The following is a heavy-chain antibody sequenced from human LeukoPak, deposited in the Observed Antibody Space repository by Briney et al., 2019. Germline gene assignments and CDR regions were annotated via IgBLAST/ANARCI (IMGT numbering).Heavy chain of an antibody. Sequence: GESLKISCKVSGYSFTTYWIGWVRQMPGKGLEWMGIINPRDSDTKYSPSFQGQVTISADKSISTAYLQWSSLKASDTAMYYCARKWIQLWTPYNWFDPWGQGTLVTVSS. V-gene: IGHV5-51*01. J-gene: IGHJ5*02. CDR3: ARKWIQLWTPYNWFDP. D-gene: IGHD5-18*01. CDR2: INPRDSDT. CDR1: GYSFTTYW.